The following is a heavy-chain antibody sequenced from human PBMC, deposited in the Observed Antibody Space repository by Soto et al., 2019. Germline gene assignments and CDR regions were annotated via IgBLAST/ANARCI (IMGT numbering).Heavy chain of an antibody. CDR3: ARGRGLLLWFGESAEYFQH. V-gene: IGHV4-34*01. J-gene: IGHJ1*01. CDR1: GGSFSGYY. CDR2: INHSGST. D-gene: IGHD3-10*01. Sequence: PSETLSLTCAVYGGSFSGYYWSWIRQPPGKGLEWIGEINHSGSTNYNPSLKSRVTISVDTSKNQFSLKLSSVTAADTAVYYCARGRGLLLWFGESAEYFQHWGQGTLVT.